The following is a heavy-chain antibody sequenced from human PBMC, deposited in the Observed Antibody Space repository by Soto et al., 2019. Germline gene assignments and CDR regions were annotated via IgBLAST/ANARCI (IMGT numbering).Heavy chain of an antibody. CDR3: AMRV. CDR2: ISAGGDTT. CDR1: GFTFSNYP. Sequence: EVQVSESGGGLVQPGGSLRLSCATSGFTFSNYPMSWVRQAPGKGLEWVSGISAGGDTTYYADSVKGRFTIFRDNSKNSVSLQMNSLRVEATPVYYCAMRVWGQGTLVTVSS. V-gene: IGHV3-23*01. J-gene: IGHJ4*02.